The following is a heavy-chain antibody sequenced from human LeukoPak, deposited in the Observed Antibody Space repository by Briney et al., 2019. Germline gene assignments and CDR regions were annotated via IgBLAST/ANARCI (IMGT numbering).Heavy chain of an antibody. CDR3: ARGQLDYDFWSGYYRNWFDP. J-gene: IGHJ5*02. D-gene: IGHD3-3*01. Sequence: SETLSLTCTVSGGSISSSSYYWGWIRQPPGKGLEWIGSIYYSGSTYYNPSLKSRVTISVDASKNQFSLKLSSVTAADTAVYYCARGQLDYDFWSGYYRNWFDPWGQETLVTVSS. CDR1: GGSISSSSYY. CDR2: IYYSGST. V-gene: IGHV4-39*07.